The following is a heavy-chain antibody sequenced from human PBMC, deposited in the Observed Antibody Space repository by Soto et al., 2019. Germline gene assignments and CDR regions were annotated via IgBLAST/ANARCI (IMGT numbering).Heavy chain of an antibody. CDR3: ARISLRVPAAINYYYGMDV. V-gene: IGHV1-69*13. J-gene: IGHJ6*02. Sequence: GASVKVSCKASGGTFSSYAISWVRQAPGQGLEWMGGIIPIFGTANYAQKFQGRVTITADESTSTAYMELSSLRSEDTAVYYCARISLRVPAAINYYYGMDVWGQGTTVTVSS. CDR1: GGTFSSYA. D-gene: IGHD2-2*01. CDR2: IIPIFGTA.